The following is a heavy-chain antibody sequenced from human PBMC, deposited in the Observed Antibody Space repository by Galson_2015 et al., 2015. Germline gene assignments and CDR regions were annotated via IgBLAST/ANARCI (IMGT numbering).Heavy chain of an antibody. D-gene: IGHD3-10*01. V-gene: IGHV3-7*01. CDR3: ARRGPSPD. Sequence: LRLSCAASGFGFSSYWMTWVRQAPGTGLEWVANIKQDGNEKYYADSVKGRFTIFRDNAKNLLYLQMNNLRVEDTAVYYCARRGPSPDWGQGTLVTVSS. CDR1: GFGFSSYW. J-gene: IGHJ4*02. CDR2: IKQDGNEK.